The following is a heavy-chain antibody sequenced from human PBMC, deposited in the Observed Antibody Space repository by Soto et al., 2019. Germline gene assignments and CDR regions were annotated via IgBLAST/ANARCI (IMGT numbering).Heavy chain of an antibody. J-gene: IGHJ4*02. CDR3: APPIGAAAGTETDY. CDR1: GFTFSSYA. Sequence: GGSLRLSCAASGFTFSSYAMSWVRQAPGKGLEWVSAISGSGGSTYYADSVKGRFTISRDNSKNTLYLQMNSLRAEDTAVYYCAPPIGAAAGTETDYWGQGTLVTVSS. CDR2: ISGSGGST. V-gene: IGHV3-23*01. D-gene: IGHD6-13*01.